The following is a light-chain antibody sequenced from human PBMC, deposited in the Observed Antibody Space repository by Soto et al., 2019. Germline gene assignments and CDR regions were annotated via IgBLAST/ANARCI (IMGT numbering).Light chain of an antibody. J-gene: IGKJ4*01. CDR1: QGISSA. Sequence: AIQLTQSPSSLSASVGDRVTITCRASQGISSALAWYQQKPGKAPKLLIYDASSLESGVPSRFSGSGSGTDFTLTILSLQPEDFAAFFCQQFNNYPLTFGGGTKVEIK. V-gene: IGKV1D-13*01. CDR2: DAS. CDR3: QQFNNYPLT.